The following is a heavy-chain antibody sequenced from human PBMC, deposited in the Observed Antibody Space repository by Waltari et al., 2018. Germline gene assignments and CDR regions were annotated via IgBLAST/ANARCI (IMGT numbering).Heavy chain of an antibody. Sequence: QVQLQESGPGLVKPSQTLSLTCTVSGGSISSGDYYWSWIRQPPGKGLEWIGYIYYIGSTYYNPSLKSRVTISVDTSKNQFSLKLSSVTAADTAGYYCARDAVGYCSGGSCYKGMDVWGQGTTVTVSS. D-gene: IGHD2-15*01. V-gene: IGHV4-30-4*08. CDR2: IYYIGST. CDR3: ARDAVGYCSGGSCYKGMDV. CDR1: GGSISSGDYY. J-gene: IGHJ6*02.